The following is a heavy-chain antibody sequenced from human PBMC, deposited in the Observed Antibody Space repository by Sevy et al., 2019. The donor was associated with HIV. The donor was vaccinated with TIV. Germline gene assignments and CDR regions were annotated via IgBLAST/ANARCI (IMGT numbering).Heavy chain of an antibody. V-gene: IGHV3-23*01. J-gene: IGHJ6*02. D-gene: IGHD2-15*01. CDR2: LIGGGSRT. Sequence: GGSLRLSCAASGFPFSNYTMSWIRQAPGKGLEWVSTLIGGGSRTYYAYPVTGRFTISRDNSKNTLYRQMNSLRADDTAIYYCAKRRVQSGLSGGGANYGWDVCGHGTTVTVSS. CDR1: GFPFSNYT. CDR3: AKRRVQSGLSGGGANYGWDV.